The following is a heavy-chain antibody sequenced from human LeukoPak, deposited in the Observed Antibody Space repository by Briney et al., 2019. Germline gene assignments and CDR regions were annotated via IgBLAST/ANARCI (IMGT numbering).Heavy chain of an antibody. J-gene: IGHJ6*03. CDR2: ISSSSSYI. CDR3: ARVRVLGPGYYYYYYMDV. D-gene: IGHD3-16*02. CDR1: GFSFSGYS. V-gene: IGHV3-21*01. Sequence: GGSLRLSCAASGFSFSGYSMNWVRQAPGKGLEWVSSISSSSSYIYYADSVKGRFTISRDNAKNSLYLQMNSLRAEDTAVYYCARVRVLGPGYYYYYYMDVWGKGTTVTVSS.